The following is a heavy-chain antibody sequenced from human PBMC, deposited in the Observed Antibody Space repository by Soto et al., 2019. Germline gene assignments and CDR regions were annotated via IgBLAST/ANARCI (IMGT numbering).Heavy chain of an antibody. Sequence: SETLSLTCTVSSGSISSYYWSWIRQPPGKGLEWIGYIYYSGSTNYNPSLKSRVTISVDTSKNQFSLKLSSVTAADTAVYYCARESHMGVYSSGWYGRGGYYFDYWGQGTLVTVSS. V-gene: IGHV4-59*01. J-gene: IGHJ4*02. CDR2: IYYSGST. D-gene: IGHD6-19*01. CDR3: ARESHMGVYSSGWYGRGGYYFDY. CDR1: SGSISSYY.